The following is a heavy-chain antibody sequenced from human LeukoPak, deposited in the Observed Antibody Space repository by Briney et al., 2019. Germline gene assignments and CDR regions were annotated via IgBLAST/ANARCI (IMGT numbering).Heavy chain of an antibody. CDR2: IYHIGST. CDR1: GYSISSGYY. Sequence: SETLSLTCTVSGYSISSGYYWGWIRQPPGKGLEWIGSIYHIGSTYYNPSLKSRVTISVDTSKNQFSLKLSSVTAADTAVYYCARDSLHYRYYFDYWGQGTLVTVSS. CDR3: ARDSLHYRYYFDY. J-gene: IGHJ4*02. V-gene: IGHV4-38-2*02. D-gene: IGHD1-26*01.